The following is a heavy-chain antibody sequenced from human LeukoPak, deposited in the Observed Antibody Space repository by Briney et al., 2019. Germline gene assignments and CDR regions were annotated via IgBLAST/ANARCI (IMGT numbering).Heavy chain of an antibody. CDR3: ARGMAPDH. D-gene: IGHD5-24*01. J-gene: IGHJ4*02. Sequence: PKASVKVSCKASGYTFTGYYMHWVRQAPGQGLEWMGWINPNSGGTNYAQKFQGRVTMTRDTSITTAYMELNRLTSDDTAVYYYARGMAPDHWGQGTLVTVSS. V-gene: IGHV1-2*02. CDR1: GYTFTGYY. CDR2: INPNSGGT.